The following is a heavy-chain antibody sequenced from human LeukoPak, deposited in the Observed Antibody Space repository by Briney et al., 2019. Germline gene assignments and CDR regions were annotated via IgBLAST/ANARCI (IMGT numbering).Heavy chain of an antibody. D-gene: IGHD2-2*02. CDR3: ARVGCSSPTCYNRVDNWFDP. J-gene: IGHJ5*02. V-gene: IGHV4-38-2*02. Sequence: KPSETLSLTCTVSGYSISSGFQWGWLRQPPGKGLEWIGNIFHSGGTYYSPSLKSRVTISVDTSKNQFFLNLNSVTAADTAVYYCARVGCSSPTCYNRVDNWFDPWGQGTLVTVSS. CDR2: IFHSGGT. CDR1: GYSISSGFQ.